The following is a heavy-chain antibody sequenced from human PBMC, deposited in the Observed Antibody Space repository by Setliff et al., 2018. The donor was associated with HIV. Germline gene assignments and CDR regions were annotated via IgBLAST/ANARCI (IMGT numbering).Heavy chain of an antibody. CDR2: INVVNGNI. Sequence: ASVKVSCKASGYTFTDYAMHWVRQAPGQRLEWVGWINVVNGNIKYSQKFQGRVTIIRDTSASTAYMELSSLRSEDTAVYYCARDGDGYNYLVGFFWFDPWGQGTLVTVS. D-gene: IGHD5-12*01. CDR1: GYTFTDYA. CDR3: ARDGDGYNYLVGFFWFDP. V-gene: IGHV1-3*01. J-gene: IGHJ5*02.